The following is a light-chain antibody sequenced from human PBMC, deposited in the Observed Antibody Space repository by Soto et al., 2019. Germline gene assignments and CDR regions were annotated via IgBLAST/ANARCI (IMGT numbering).Light chain of an antibody. V-gene: IGKV3-15*01. Sequence: EIVMTQSPATLSVSPGERATLSCRASQSVSSNLAWYQQKPGQAPRLLIYGASTRATGIPARFSGNRSGTEFTLTISSLQSEDFAVYYCQQYNNWGTFGQGTKVEIK. CDR1: QSVSSN. J-gene: IGKJ1*01. CDR2: GAS. CDR3: QQYNNWGT.